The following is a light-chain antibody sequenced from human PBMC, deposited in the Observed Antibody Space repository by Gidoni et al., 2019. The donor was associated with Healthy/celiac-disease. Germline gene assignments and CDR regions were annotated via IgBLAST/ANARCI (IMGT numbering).Light chain of an antibody. Sequence: QSVLTQPPSVSGAPGQRVTISCTGSSSNIGAGYDLHWYQQLPGTAPKLLSYGNSNRPSGVPDRFSGSKSGTSASLAITGLQAEDEADYYCQSYDSSLREVVFGGGTKLTVL. CDR1: SSNIGAGYD. V-gene: IGLV1-40*01. J-gene: IGLJ2*01. CDR2: GNS. CDR3: QSYDSSLREVV.